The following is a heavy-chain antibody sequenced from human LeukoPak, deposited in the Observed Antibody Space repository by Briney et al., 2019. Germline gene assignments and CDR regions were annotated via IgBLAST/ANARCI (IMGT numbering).Heavy chain of an antibody. CDR2: ISYDGSNK. V-gene: IGHV3-30*04. CDR3: ARDPRGPTGYDSSGRDTFDL. Sequence: GGSLRLSCAASGFTFSSYAMHWVRQAPGKGLEWVAVISYDGSNKYYADSVKGRFTISRDNSENTLYLQVNSLRVEDAAVYFCARDPRGPTGYDSSGRDTFDLWGQGTLVTVSS. D-gene: IGHD3-22*01. J-gene: IGHJ4*01. CDR1: GFTFSSYA.